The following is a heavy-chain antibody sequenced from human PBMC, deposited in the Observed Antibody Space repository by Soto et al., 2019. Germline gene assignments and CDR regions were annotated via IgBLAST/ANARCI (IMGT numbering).Heavy chain of an antibody. CDR3: AKDPDGSGSYYPYGMDV. D-gene: IGHD3-10*01. V-gene: IGHV3-30*18. J-gene: IGHJ6*02. Sequence: PGGSLRLSCAASGFTFSSYGMHWVRQAPGKGLEWVAVISYDGSNKYYADSVKGRFTISRDNSKNTLYLQMNSLRAEDTAVYYCAKDPDGSGSYYPYGMDVWGQGTTVTVYS. CDR2: ISYDGSNK. CDR1: GFTFSSYG.